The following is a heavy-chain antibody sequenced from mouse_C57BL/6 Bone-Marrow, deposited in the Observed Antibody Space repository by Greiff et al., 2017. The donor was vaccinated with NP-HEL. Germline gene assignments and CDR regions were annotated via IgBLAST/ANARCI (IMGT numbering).Heavy chain of an antibody. CDR1: GFTFSDYY. J-gene: IGHJ4*01. CDR3: ARDHWDWAMDY. V-gene: IGHV5-16*01. CDR2: INYDGSST. D-gene: IGHD4-1*01. Sequence: EVKLMESEGGLVQPGSSMKLSCTASGFTFSDYYMAWVRQVPEKGLEWVANINYDGSSTYYLDSLKSRFIISRDNAKNILYLQMSSLKSEDTATYYCARDHWDWAMDYWGQGTSVTVSS.